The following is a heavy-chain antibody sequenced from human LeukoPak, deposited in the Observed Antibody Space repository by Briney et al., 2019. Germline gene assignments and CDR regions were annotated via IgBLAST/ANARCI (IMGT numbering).Heavy chain of an antibody. CDR1: GFTFGRYA. D-gene: IGHD2-2*01. CDR3: AKDAIVVIPAAPRWFDP. V-gene: IGHV3-23*01. J-gene: IGHJ5*02. CDR2: ISGSGGST. Sequence: PGRSLRLSCAASGFTFGRYAMSWVRQAPGKGLQWVSSISGSGGSTYYADSVKGRFTISRDNSKNTLYLQMNSLRAEDTAVYYCAKDAIVVIPAAPRWFDPWGQGTLVTVSS.